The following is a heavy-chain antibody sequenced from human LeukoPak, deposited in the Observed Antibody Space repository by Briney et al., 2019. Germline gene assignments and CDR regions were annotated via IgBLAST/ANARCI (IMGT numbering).Heavy chain of an antibody. CDR1: GFSISSGVY. CDR3: ARVYISGRSYFDY. J-gene: IGHJ4*01. CDR2: SYGGGST. Sequence: PTQSLSLTCSGSGFSISSGVYGAGIRQPPGKGRECIGTSYGGGSTNYNPSLKSRVTISVDPSKNQFTLNLSSVTAADTAIYYCARVYISGRSYFDYWGQGTLVTVSS. V-gene: IGHV4-38-2*01. D-gene: IGHD5/OR15-5a*01.